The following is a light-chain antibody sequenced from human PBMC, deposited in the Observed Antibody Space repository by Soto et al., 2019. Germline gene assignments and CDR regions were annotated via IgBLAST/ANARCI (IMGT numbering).Light chain of an antibody. CDR1: QSVSSN. J-gene: IGKJ1*01. CDR3: QQYSNWLRTWT. CDR2: GAS. Sequence: EIVMTQSPATLSVSPGERATLSCRASQSVSSNLAWYQQKPGQAPRLLIYGASTRATDIPARFSGSGSGTEFTLTISSLQSEDFAVYYCQQYSNWLRTWTFGQGTKVEIK. V-gene: IGKV3-15*01.